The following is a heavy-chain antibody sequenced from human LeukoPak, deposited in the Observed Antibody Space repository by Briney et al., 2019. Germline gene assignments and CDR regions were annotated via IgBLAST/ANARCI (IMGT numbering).Heavy chain of an antibody. J-gene: IGHJ4*02. CDR2: VYYGGVT. CDR3: ARLSLHCSGGSCYRGAFDS. V-gene: IGHV4-59*08. Sequence: SLETLSLTCTVSGGSTGSDYWSWIRQPPGKGLEWIAYVYYGGVTSYNPSLKSRVAISIDTSKNQFSLNLSSVTAADTAVYYCARLSLHCSGGSCYRGAFDSWGQGTLVTVSS. D-gene: IGHD2-15*01. CDR1: GGSTGSDY.